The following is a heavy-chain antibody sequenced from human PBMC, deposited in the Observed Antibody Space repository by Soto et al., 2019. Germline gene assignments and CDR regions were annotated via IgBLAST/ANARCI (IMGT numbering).Heavy chain of an antibody. V-gene: IGHV4-61*01. CDR1: GGSVSSGSYY. D-gene: IGHD5-18*01. J-gene: IGHJ4*02. CDR3: ARRTTEQDTAMAFDY. CDR2: IYYSGST. Sequence: QVQLQESGPGLVKPSETLSLTCTVSGGSVSSGSYYWSWIRQPPGKGLEWIGYIYYSGSTNYNPSLNSRVTISVDPSHNQFSLKLSSVTAADTAVYYCARRTTEQDTAMAFDYWGQGTLVTVSS.